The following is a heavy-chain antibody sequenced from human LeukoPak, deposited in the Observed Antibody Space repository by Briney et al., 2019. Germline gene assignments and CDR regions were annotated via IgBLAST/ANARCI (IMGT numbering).Heavy chain of an antibody. CDR3: AELGITMIGGV. Sequence: GGSLRLSCAASGFTFSRYWMHWVRQAPGKGLVWVSRINSDGSSTTYVDSVKGRFTISRDNAKNSLYLQMNSLRAEDTAVYYCAELGITMIGGVWGKGTTVTISS. CDR1: GFTFSRYW. D-gene: IGHD3-10*02. CDR2: INSDGSST. J-gene: IGHJ6*04. V-gene: IGHV3-74*03.